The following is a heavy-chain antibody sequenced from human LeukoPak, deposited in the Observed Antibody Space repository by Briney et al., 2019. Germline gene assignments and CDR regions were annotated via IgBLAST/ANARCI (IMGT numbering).Heavy chain of an antibody. J-gene: IGHJ4*02. CDR2: ISSTSSLI. D-gene: IGHD6-19*01. CDR1: GFTFSSFN. CDR3: ARDYVAVAGLDY. V-gene: IGHV3-21*01. Sequence: PGGSLRLSCAASGFTFSSFNMNWVRQAPGKGLEWVSSISSTSSLIWYADSLKGRFTISRDNAKNSLYLQMDSLRAEDTAVYYCARDYVAVAGLDYWGQGTLVTVSS.